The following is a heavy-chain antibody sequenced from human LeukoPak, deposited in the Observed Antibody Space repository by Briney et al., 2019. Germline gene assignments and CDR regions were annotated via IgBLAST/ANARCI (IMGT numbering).Heavy chain of an antibody. J-gene: IGHJ5*02. Sequence: ASVKVSCKASGYIFTTYGISWVRQAPGQGLEWMGWISAYDGETNYAQKLQDRVTMTADTSTSTVYMELRSLRSDDTAMCYCARDYHPSGTSFEDCFDPWGQGTLVTVSS. CDR1: GYIFTTYG. D-gene: IGHD3-10*01. CDR3: ARDYHPSGTSFEDCFDP. V-gene: IGHV1-18*01. CDR2: ISAYDGET.